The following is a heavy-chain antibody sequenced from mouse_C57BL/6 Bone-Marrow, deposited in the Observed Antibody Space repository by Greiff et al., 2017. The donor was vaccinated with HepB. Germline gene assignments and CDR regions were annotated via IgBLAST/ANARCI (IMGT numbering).Heavy chain of an antibody. CDR3: ARHAPWFAY. V-gene: IGHV5-12*01. CDR1: GFTFSDYY. J-gene: IGHJ3*01. Sequence: EVQLVESGGGLVQPGGSLKLSCAASGFTFSDYYMYWVRQTPEKRLEWVAYISNGGGSTYYPDTVKGRFTISRDNAKNTLYVQMSRLKSEDTAMYYCARHAPWFAYWGQGTLVTVSA. CDR2: ISNGGGST.